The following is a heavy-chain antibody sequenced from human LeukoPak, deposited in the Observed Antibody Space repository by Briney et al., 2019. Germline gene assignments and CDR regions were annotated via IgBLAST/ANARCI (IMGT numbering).Heavy chain of an antibody. J-gene: IGHJ4*02. CDR3: ARDRTYYDSSGQGCPYY. CDR2: ISSSGSTI. CDR1: GFTFSDYY. Sequence: PGGSLRLSCAASGFTFSDYYMSWIRQAPGKGLEWVSYISSSGSTIYYADSVKGRFTISRDNAKNSLYLQMNGLRAEDTAVYYCARDRTYYDSSGQGCPYYWGQGTLVTVSS. V-gene: IGHV3-11*01. D-gene: IGHD3-22*01.